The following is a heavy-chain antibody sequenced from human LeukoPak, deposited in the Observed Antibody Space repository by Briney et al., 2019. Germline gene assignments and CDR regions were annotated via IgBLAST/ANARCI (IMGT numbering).Heavy chain of an antibody. Sequence: GGSLRLSCAASGFSFSKYWMSWVRQAPGKGLEWVSVIYSGGSTYYADSVKGRFTISRDNSKNTLYLQMNSLRAEDTAVYYCARDHYDFLPTEYYYYGMDVWGQGTTVTVSS. D-gene: IGHD3-3*01. CDR1: GFSFSKYW. CDR3: ARDHYDFLPTEYYYYGMDV. CDR2: IYSGGST. J-gene: IGHJ6*02. V-gene: IGHV3-66*01.